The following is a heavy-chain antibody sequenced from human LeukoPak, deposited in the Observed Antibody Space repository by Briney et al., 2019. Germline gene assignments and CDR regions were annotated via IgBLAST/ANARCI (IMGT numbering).Heavy chain of an antibody. V-gene: IGHV3-23*01. Sequence: PGGSLRLSCAASGFTFSSYGMSWVRQAPGKGLEWVSVISDSGGSTDYADSVKGRFTISRDNSRNTLYLQMNSLRAEDTAVYYCATLGIRTAAAGTAYWGQGTLVTVSS. J-gene: IGHJ4*02. CDR1: GFTFSSYG. CDR2: ISDSGGST. CDR3: ATLGIRTAAAGTAY. D-gene: IGHD6-13*01.